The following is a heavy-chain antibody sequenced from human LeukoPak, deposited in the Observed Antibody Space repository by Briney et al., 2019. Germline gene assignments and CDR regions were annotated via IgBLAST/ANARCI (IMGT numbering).Heavy chain of an antibody. D-gene: IGHD6-13*01. CDR1: GFTVSSSY. Sequence: GGSPRLSCAAPGFTVSSSYMSWVPQAPGKGVEWVSIISRAGTTYYADSVKGRFTISRDNSKNTVYLQVNSLRDEDTAVYYCARDLEAANTYYFDYWSQGTMVTVYS. V-gene: IGHV3-66*01. CDR2: ISRAGTT. J-gene: IGHJ4*02. CDR3: ARDLEAANTYYFDY.